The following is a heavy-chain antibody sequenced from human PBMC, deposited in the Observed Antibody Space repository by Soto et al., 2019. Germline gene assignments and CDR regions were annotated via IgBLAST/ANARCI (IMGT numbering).Heavy chain of an antibody. J-gene: IGHJ5*02. CDR1: GYTFTGYY. D-gene: IGHD2-2*01. CDR2: INPNSGAS. Sequence: ASVKVSCKASGYTFTGYYIHWVRQAPGQGLEWMGGINPNSGASNYAQKFQGRVTMTRDTSISTAYMELSRLTSDDTAVYYCARYCSSTSCQFDPWGQGTLVTVSS. CDR3: ARYCSSTSCQFDP. V-gene: IGHV1-2*02.